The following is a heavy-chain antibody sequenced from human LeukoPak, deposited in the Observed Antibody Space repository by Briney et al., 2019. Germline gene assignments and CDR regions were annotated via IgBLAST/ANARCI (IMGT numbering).Heavy chain of an antibody. V-gene: IGHV4-31*03. CDR3: ASDRYGYGDYEGY. CDR2: IYYSGST. CDR1: GGSISSGGYY. J-gene: IGHJ4*02. D-gene: IGHD4-17*01. Sequence: SETLSLTCTVSGGSISSGGYYWSWIRQHPGKGLEWIGYIYYSGSTYYNPSLKSRVTISVDTSKNQFSLKLSSVTAADTAVYYCASDRYGYGDYEGYWGQGTLVTVSS.